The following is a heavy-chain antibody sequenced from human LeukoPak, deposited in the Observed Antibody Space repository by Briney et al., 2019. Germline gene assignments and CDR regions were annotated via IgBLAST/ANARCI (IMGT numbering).Heavy chain of an antibody. CDR1: GFTFSSYA. Sequence: GGSLRLSCAASGFTFSSYAMSWVRQAPGKGLEWVSRISGSGGSTYYADSVKGRFTISRDSYKNTLYLQMNSLRAEDRAVYYCAKDYDSSGYYPDYWGQGTLVTVSS. CDR2: ISGSGGST. V-gene: IGHV3-23*01. J-gene: IGHJ4*02. D-gene: IGHD3-22*01. CDR3: AKDYDSSGYYPDY.